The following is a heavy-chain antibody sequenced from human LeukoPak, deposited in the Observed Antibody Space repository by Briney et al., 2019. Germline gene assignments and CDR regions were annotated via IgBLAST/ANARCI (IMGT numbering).Heavy chain of an antibody. CDR1: GYTFTSYD. J-gene: IGHJ4*02. Sequence: ASVKVSCKASGYTFTSYDINWVRQATGQGLEWMGWMNPNSGNTGYAQKFQGRVTMTTDTSTSTAYMELRSLRSDDTAVYYCARDRDDSGYWGQGTLVTVSS. V-gene: IGHV1-8*01. CDR3: ARDRDDSGY. D-gene: IGHD3-22*01. CDR2: MNPNSGNT.